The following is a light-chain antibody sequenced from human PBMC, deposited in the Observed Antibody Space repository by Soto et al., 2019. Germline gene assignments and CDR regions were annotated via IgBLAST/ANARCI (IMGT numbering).Light chain of an antibody. V-gene: IGKV3-11*01. Sequence: EIVFTQSPATLSLSPGERATLSCRASQTVSSYLLWYQQKPGQAPRLLIYDASNRASGTPARFSGSGSETDFTLTISSLEPEDFAVYYCQHRMNWPLTFGQGTRLEI. J-gene: IGKJ5*01. CDR3: QHRMNWPLT. CDR2: DAS. CDR1: QTVSSY.